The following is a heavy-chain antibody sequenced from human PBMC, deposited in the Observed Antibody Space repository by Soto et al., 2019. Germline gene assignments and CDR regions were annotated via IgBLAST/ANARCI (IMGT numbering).Heavy chain of an antibody. V-gene: IGHV3-11*06. CDR3: ARDVIESIPGN. D-gene: IGHD3-10*01. CDR1: GFTFSDYY. Sequence: LRLSCAASGFTFSDYYMIWIRQAPGKVLEWVSYISSSSNYTNYADSVKGRFTSSRDNAKNSLYLQMNSLRAEDTAVYYCARDVIESIPGNWGQGTLVTVSS. CDR2: ISSSSNYT. J-gene: IGHJ4*01.